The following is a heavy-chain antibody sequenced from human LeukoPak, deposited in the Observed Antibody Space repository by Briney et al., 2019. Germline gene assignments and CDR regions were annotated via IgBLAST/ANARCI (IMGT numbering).Heavy chain of an antibody. CDR2: ISSNGGST. CDR3: AREHSSGWYFNYFDY. CDR1: GFTFSSYA. D-gene: IGHD6-19*01. Sequence: GGSLRLSCAASGFTFSSYAMHWVRQAPVKGLEYVSAISSNGGSTYYADSVKGRFTISRDNSKDTLYLQMGSLRVEDMAVYYCAREHSSGWYFNYFDYWGQGTLVTVSS. V-gene: IGHV3-64*02. J-gene: IGHJ4*02.